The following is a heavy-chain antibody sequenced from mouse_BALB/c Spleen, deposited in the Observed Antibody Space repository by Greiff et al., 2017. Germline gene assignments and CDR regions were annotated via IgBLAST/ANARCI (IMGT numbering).Heavy chain of an antibody. V-gene: IGHV5-17*02. Sequence: EVQGVESGGGLVQPGGSRKLSCAASGFTFSSFGMHWVRQAPEKGLEWVAYISSGSSTIYYADTVKGRFTISRDNPKNTLFLQMTSLRSEDTAMYYCARGGNYDWYFDVWGAGTTVTVSS. CDR1: GFTFSSFG. J-gene: IGHJ1*01. CDR2: ISSGSSTI. CDR3: ARGGNYDWYFDV. D-gene: IGHD2-1*01.